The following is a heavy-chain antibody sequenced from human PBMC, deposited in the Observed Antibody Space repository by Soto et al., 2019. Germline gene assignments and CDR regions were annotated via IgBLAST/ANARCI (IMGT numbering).Heavy chain of an antibody. CDR3: ARGGARYDFGTWYFDL. D-gene: IGHD3-3*01. V-gene: IGHV3-33*01. CDR2: IWHDGSNK. CDR1: GFTFSRYG. Sequence: QVQLVESGGGVVQPGRSLRLSCAASGFTFSRYGMHWVRQAPGKGLEWVAVIWHDGSNKYYADSVKGRFTISRDISKNALYLQMNSLRAEDTAVYYCARGGARYDFGTWYFDLWGRGTLVTVSS. J-gene: IGHJ2*01.